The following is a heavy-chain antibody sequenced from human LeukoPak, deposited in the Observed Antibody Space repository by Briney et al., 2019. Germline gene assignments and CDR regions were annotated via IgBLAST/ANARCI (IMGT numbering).Heavy chain of an antibody. CDR1: GFTFSTYA. D-gene: IGHD5-18*01. CDR2: ISYDGSSK. CDR3: ARARSSYGYGDAFDI. Sequence: QTGGSLRLSCAVSGFTFSTYAMHWVRQAPGKGLEWVAVISYDGSSKYYADSVKGRFTISRDNSKNTLYLQMNSLRAEDTAVYYCARARSSYGYGDAFDIWGQGTMVTVSS. V-gene: IGHV3-30*04. J-gene: IGHJ3*02.